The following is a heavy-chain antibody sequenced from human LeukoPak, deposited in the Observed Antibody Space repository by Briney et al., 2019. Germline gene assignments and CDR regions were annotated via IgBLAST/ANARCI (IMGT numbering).Heavy chain of an antibody. CDR3: ARGRFHDYGDYPYFDY. D-gene: IGHD4-17*01. Sequence: ASVKVSCKASGYTFTDYYIHWVRQAPGQGLEWMGRINPKSGGTNYAQKFQGRVTMNSDTSIRTPYMERSSLRSDDTAVYYCARGRFHDYGDYPYFDYWGQGTLVTVSS. CDR1: GYTFTDYY. J-gene: IGHJ4*02. V-gene: IGHV1-2*06. CDR2: INPKSGGT.